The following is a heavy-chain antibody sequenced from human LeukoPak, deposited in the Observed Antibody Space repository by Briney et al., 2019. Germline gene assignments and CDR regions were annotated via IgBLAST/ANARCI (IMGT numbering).Heavy chain of an antibody. CDR2: IYYSGST. CDR1: GGSISSYY. Sequence: SETLSLTCTVSGGSISSYYWSWIRQPPGKGLEWIGYIYYSGSTNYNPSLKSRVTISVDTSKNQFSLKLSSVTAADTAVYYCARVLVAGGWYRGHNWFDPWGQGTLVTVSS. D-gene: IGHD6-19*01. J-gene: IGHJ5*02. V-gene: IGHV4-59*01. CDR3: ARVLVAGGWYRGHNWFDP.